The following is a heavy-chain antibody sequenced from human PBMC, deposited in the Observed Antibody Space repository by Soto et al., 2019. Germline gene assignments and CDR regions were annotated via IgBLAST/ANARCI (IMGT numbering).Heavy chain of an antibody. CDR2: INHSGST. V-gene: IGHV4-34*01. J-gene: IGHJ5*02. CDR3: ARRSEWFDP. Sequence: SETLSLTCAVYGGSFSGYYWSWIRQPPGKGLEWIGEINHSGSTNYNPSLKSRVTISVDTSKNQFSLKLSSVTAADTAVYYCARRSEWFDPWGQGTLVTVSS. CDR1: GGSFSGYY.